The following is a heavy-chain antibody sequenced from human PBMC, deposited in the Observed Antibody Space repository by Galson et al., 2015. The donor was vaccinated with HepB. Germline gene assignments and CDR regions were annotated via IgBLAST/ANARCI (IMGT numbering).Heavy chain of an antibody. V-gene: IGHV1-46*01. CDR1: GYTFTSYY. D-gene: IGHD3-3*01. CDR2: INPSGGST. Sequence: SVKVSCKASGYTFTSYYMHWVRQAPGQGLEWMGIINPSGGSTSYAQKFQGRVTMTRDTSTSTVYMELSSLRSEDTAVYYCARSDDYDFWSGEYYCDSWGQGTLVTVSS. J-gene: IGHJ4*02. CDR3: ARSDDYDFWSGEYYCDS.